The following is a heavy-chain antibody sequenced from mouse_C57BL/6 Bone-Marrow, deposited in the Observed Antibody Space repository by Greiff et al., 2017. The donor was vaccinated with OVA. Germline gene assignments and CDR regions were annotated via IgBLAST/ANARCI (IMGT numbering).Heavy chain of an antibody. V-gene: IGHV1-26*01. CDR3: ARSGFDY. J-gene: IGHJ2*01. CDR1: GYTFTDYY. CDR2: INPNNGGT. Sequence: VQLQQSGPELVKPGASVKISCKASGYTFTDYYMNWVKQSHGKSLEWIGDINPNNGGTSYNQKFKCKATLTVDKSSSTAYMELRSLTSEDSAVYYCARSGFDYWGQGTTLTVSS. D-gene: IGHD1-3*01.